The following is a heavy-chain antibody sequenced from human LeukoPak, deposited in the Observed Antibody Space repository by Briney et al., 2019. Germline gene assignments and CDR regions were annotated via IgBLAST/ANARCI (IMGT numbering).Heavy chain of an antibody. D-gene: IGHD6-19*01. V-gene: IGHV4-30-2*01. Sequence: PSQTLSLTCAVSGGSISSGGYSWSWIRQPPGKGLEWIGYIYHSGSTYYNPSLKSRVTISVDTSKNQFSLKLSSVTAADTAVYYCAKQGSSGWISWGQGTLVTVSS. CDR3: AKQGSSGWIS. CDR1: GGSISSGGYS. CDR2: IYHSGST. J-gene: IGHJ4*02.